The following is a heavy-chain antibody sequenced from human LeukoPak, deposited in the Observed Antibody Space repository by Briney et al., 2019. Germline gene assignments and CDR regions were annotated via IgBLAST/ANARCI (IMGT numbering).Heavy chain of an antibody. D-gene: IGHD2-15*01. V-gene: IGHV4-39*01. J-gene: IGHJ5*02. CDR1: GGSISSTSYY. CDR3: ARQQCNGGSCYSRAIWFDP. CDR2: IYYSGTT. Sequence: SETLSLTCNVSGGSISSTSYYWGWIRQPPGKGLEWIGSIYYSGTTYYSPSLKSRVTISVHTSKNQFSLRLSSVTAADTAVYYCARQQCNGGSCYSRAIWFDPWGQGTLVTVSS.